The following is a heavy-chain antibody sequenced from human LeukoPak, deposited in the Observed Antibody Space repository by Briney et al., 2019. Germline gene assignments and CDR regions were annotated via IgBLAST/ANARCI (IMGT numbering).Heavy chain of an antibody. J-gene: IGHJ6*03. Sequence: GGSLRLSCAASGFTFSSYSMNWVRQAPGKGLEWVSSISSSSSYIYYADSVKGRFTISRDNAKNSLYLQMNSLRAEDTAVYYCARCITMVWGVLSYYYYYMDVWGKGTTVTVSS. CDR2: ISSSSSYI. CDR1: GFTFSSYS. D-gene: IGHD3-10*01. V-gene: IGHV3-21*01. CDR3: ARCITMVWGVLSYYYYYMDV.